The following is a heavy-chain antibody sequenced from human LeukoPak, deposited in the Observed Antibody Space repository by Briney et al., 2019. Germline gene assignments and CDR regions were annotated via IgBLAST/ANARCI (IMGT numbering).Heavy chain of an antibody. J-gene: IGHJ4*02. D-gene: IGHD2-21*02. CDR2: ISSSGSTI. Sequence: PGGSLRLSCAASGFTFSSYEMNWVRQAPGKGLEWVSYISSSGSTIYYADSVKGRFTISRDNAKNSLFLQMYSLRVEDTAVYYCAREQTRGGDLDYWGQGALVTVSS. CDR1: GFTFSSYE. CDR3: AREQTRGGDLDY. V-gene: IGHV3-48*03.